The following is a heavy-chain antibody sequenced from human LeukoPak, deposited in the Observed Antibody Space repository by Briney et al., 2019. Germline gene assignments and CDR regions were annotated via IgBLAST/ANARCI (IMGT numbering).Heavy chain of an antibody. D-gene: IGHD2/OR15-2a*01. V-gene: IGHV3-7*01. Sequence: GGSLRLSCAASEFTFSRYWMSWVRQAPGKGPEWVANIKQDGSEKYYVDSVKGRFTISRDNAKNSLYLQMNSLTADDTALYYCARERTTIVSGTTIGAYWGQGTLVTVSS. CDR2: IKQDGSEK. CDR1: EFTFSRYW. J-gene: IGHJ4*02. CDR3: ARERTTIVSGTTIGAY.